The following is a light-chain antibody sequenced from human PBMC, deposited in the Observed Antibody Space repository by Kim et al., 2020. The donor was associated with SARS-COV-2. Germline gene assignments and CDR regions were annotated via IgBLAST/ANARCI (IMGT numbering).Light chain of an antibody. CDR1: SGYSNYK. J-gene: IGLJ2*01. CDR3: GADHGSGSNFVVV. Sequence: QLVLTQPPSTSASLGASVTLTCTLSSGYSNYKVDWYQQRPGKGPRFVMRVGTGGIVGSRGDGIPDRFSVLGSGLNRYLTIKNIQGEDESDYHCGADHGSGSNFVVVFGGGTQLTVL. V-gene: IGLV9-49*01. CDR2: VGTGGIVG.